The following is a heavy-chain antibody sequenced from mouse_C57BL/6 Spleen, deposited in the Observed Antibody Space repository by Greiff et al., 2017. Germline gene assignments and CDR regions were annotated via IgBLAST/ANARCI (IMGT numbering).Heavy chain of an antibody. CDR1: GYTFTGYS. J-gene: IGHJ1*01. CDR2: IYPRDGST. Sequence: QVQLQQPDAELVKPGASVKISCKASGYTFTGYSIHWMKQRPEQGLEWIGYIYPRDGSTKYNEKFKSKATLTVDKSSSTAYMQLSSLTSEDSAVYCCGTGNYFDDWGQGTTVTVSS. V-gene: IGHV1-78*01. CDR3: GTGNYFDD.